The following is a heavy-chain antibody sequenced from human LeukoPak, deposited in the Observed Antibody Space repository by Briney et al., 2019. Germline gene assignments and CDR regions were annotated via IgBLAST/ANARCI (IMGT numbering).Heavy chain of an antibody. V-gene: IGHV1-18*01. Sequence: ASVKVSCKASGYTFTSYGISWVRQAPGQGLEWMGWISAYNGNTNYAQKLQGRVTMTTDTSTGTAYMELRSLRSDDTAVYYCARDVPIFGVVENWFDPWGQGTLVTVSS. J-gene: IGHJ5*02. CDR1: GYTFTSYG. CDR2: ISAYNGNT. D-gene: IGHD3-3*01. CDR3: ARDVPIFGVVENWFDP.